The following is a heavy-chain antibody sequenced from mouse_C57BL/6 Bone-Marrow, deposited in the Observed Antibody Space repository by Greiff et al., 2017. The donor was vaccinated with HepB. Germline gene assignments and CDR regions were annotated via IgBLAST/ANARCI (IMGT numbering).Heavy chain of an antibody. J-gene: IGHJ4*01. CDR2: IDPEDGET. Sequence: EVQVVESGAELVKPGASVKLSCTASGFNIKDYYMHWVKQRTEQGLEWIGRIDPEDGETKYAPKFQGKATITADTSSNTAYLQLSSLTSEDTAVYYCASYYYGTFYAMDYWGQGTSVTVSS. CDR1: GFNIKDYY. V-gene: IGHV14-2*01. CDR3: ASYYYGTFYAMDY. D-gene: IGHD1-1*01.